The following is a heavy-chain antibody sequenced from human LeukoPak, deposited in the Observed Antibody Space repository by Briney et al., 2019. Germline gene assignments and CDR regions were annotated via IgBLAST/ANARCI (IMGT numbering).Heavy chain of an antibody. J-gene: IGHJ4*02. V-gene: IGHV3-48*01. Sequence: PGGSLRLSCAASGFTFSTYSMKWVSQAPVKGLEWISYISSSNSTIYYPYSVKGRFTISRDNPKNSLYLQMNSLRAEDTAVYYCAAPFDYWGQGTLVTVSS. CDR2: ISSSNSTI. CDR3: AAPFDY. CDR1: GFTFSTYS.